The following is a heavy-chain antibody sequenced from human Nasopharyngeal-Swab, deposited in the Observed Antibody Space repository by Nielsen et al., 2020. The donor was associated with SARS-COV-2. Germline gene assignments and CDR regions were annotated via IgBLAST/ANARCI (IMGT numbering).Heavy chain of an antibody. D-gene: IGHD3-22*01. V-gene: IGHV3-49*03. CDR2: IRSKAYGGTT. CDR3: TRAYYYDSSGYYLFRYFDY. CDR1: GFTFGDYA. J-gene: IGHJ4*02. Sequence: GESLKISCTASGFTFGDYAMSWFRQAPGKGLEWVGFIRSKAYGGTTEYAASVKGRFTTSRDDSKSIAYLQMNSLKTEDTAVYYCTRAYYYDSSGYYLFRYFDYWGQGTLVTVSS.